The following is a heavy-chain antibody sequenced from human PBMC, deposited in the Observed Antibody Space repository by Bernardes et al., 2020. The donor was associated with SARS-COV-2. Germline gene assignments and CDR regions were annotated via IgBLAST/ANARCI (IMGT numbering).Heavy chain of an antibody. J-gene: IGHJ4*02. CDR2: VKSRADGGTI. D-gene: IGHD3-10*02. V-gene: IGHV3-15*01. Sequence: GGSLRLSCAASGFTFSSAWMTWVRQVPGVGLEWIGRVKSRADGGTIDYAAPVKGRFTISRDDSRDTLYLQMNSLKGEETGIYYCTTAVYYCVRQYEGFDYWGQGTPVTVSS. CDR3: TTAVYYCVRQYEGFDY. CDR1: GFTFSSAW.